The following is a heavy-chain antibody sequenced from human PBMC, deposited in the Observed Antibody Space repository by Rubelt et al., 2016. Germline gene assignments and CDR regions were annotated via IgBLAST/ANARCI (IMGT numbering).Heavy chain of an antibody. CDR3: ARPGASAVVTPFDY. CDR2: VYYSGRT. Sequence: QLQLQESGPGLVKPSETLSLTCTVSGGSITSTSYSWGWIRQPPGKGLEWIGSVYYSGRTYYNPSFIVRVTISVDTSKNQFSLKLSSGTAADTAVYYCARPGASAVVTPFDYWGQGTLVTVSS. J-gene: IGHJ4*02. D-gene: IGHD4-23*01. CDR1: GGSITSTSYS. V-gene: IGHV4-39*01.